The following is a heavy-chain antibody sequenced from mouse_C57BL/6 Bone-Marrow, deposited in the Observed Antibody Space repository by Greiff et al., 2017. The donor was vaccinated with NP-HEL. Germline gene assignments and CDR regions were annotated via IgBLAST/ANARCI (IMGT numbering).Heavy chain of an antibody. V-gene: IGHV3-6*01. D-gene: IGHD2-3*01. J-gene: IGHJ4*01. CDR2: ISYDGSN. CDR3: ARERGLLYARDY. Sequence: VQLQQSGPGLVKPSQSLSLTCSVTGYSITSGYYWNWIRQFPGNKLEWMGYISYDGSNNYNPSLKNRISITRDTSKNQFFLKLNSVTTEDTATYYCARERGLLYARDYWGQGTSVTVS. CDR1: GYSITSGYY.